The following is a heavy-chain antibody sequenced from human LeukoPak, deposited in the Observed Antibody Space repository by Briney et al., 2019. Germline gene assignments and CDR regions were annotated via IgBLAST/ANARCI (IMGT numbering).Heavy chain of an antibody. CDR3: ARVSSSGYYYPDERHAFDI. CDR2: IYYSGST. D-gene: IGHD3-22*01. Sequence: PSETLSLTCTVSGGSISSSSYYWGWIRQPPGKGLEWIGSIYYSGSTYYNPSLKSRVTISVDTSKNQFSLKLSSVTAADTAVYYCARVSSSGYYYPDERHAFDIWGQGTMVTVSS. J-gene: IGHJ3*02. V-gene: IGHV4-39*01. CDR1: GGSISSSSYY.